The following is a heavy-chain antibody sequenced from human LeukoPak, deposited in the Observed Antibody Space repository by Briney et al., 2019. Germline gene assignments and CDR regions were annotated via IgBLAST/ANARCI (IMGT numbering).Heavy chain of an antibody. Sequence: SETLSLTCTVSNGSIITSSYYWGWIRQPPGKGLEWIGSIYYRGRTYYNPSLRIRVTISADTSKNQFSLNLSSVTASDTAVYYCARQKILDDNYDSSGYYVDQWGQGSLVTVSS. V-gene: IGHV4-39*01. CDR1: NGSIITSSYY. CDR2: IYYRGRT. CDR3: ARQKILDDNYDSSGYYVDQ. D-gene: IGHD3-22*01. J-gene: IGHJ4*02.